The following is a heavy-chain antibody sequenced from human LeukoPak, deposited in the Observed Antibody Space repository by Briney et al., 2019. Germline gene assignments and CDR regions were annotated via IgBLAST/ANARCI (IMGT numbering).Heavy chain of an antibody. Sequence: SETLSLTCAVYGGSFSGYYWSWIRQPPGKGLEWIGYIYYSGSTNYNPSLKSRVTISVDTSKNQFSLKLSSVTAADTAVYYCARSFLGDWYFDLWGRGTLVTVSS. D-gene: IGHD1-26*01. V-gene: IGHV4-59*08. CDR1: GGSFSGYY. J-gene: IGHJ2*01. CDR2: IYYSGST. CDR3: ARSFLGDWYFDL.